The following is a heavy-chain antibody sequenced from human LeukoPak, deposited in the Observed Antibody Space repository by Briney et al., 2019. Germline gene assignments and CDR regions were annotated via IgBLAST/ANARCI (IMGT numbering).Heavy chain of an antibody. CDR1: GYTFTSYG. CDR2: ISAYNGNT. CDR3: AREARPSFYSSGWVDP. V-gene: IGHV1-18*01. D-gene: IGHD6-19*01. Sequence: ASVKVSCKASGYTFTSYGISWVRQAPGQGLEWMGWISAYNGNTNYAQKLQGRVTMTTDTSTSTAYMELRSLRSDDTAVYYCAREARPSFYSSGWVDPWGQGTLVTVSS. J-gene: IGHJ5*02.